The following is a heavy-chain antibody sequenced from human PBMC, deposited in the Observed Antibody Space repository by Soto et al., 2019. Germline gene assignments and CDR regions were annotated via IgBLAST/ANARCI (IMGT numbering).Heavy chain of an antibody. V-gene: IGHV1-69*12. D-gene: IGHD3-10*02. CDR1: GGTFSSYA. J-gene: IGHJ6*02. Sequence: QVQLVRSGAEVKKPGSSVKVSCKASGGTFSSYAISWVRQAPGQGLEWMGGIIPIFGTANYAQKFQGRVTITADESTSTAYMELSSLRSEDTAVYYCARALTTMFGELSTYGMDVWGQGTTVTVSS. CDR3: ARALTTMFGELSTYGMDV. CDR2: IIPIFGTA.